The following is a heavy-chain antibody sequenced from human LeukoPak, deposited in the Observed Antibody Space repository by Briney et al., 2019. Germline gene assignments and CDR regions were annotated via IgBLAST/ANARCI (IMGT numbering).Heavy chain of an antibody. CDR3: ARILYSSNIDY. CDR2: IYYSGST. J-gene: IGHJ4*02. D-gene: IGHD6-19*01. V-gene: IGHV4-59*12. CDR1: GGSISGFY. Sequence: SETLSLTCTVSGGSISGFYWSWIRQPPGKGLECIGSIYYSGSTYYNPSLKSRVTISVDTSKNQFSLKLSSVTAADTAVYYCARILYSSNIDYWGQGTLVTVSS.